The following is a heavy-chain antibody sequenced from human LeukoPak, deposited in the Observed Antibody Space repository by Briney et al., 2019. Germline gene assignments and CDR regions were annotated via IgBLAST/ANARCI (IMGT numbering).Heavy chain of an antibody. CDR2: IYPGDSDT. J-gene: IGHJ3*02. D-gene: IGHD3-22*01. CDR1: GYSFTSYW. CDR3: ARSHYYDNSGYYSDAFDI. Sequence: GESLKISCKGSGYSFTSYWIGWVRQMLGKGLEWMGIIYPGDSDTRYSPSFQGQVTISADKSISTAYLQWSSLKASDTAMYYCARSHYYDNSGYYSDAFDIWGQGTMVTVSS. V-gene: IGHV5-51*01.